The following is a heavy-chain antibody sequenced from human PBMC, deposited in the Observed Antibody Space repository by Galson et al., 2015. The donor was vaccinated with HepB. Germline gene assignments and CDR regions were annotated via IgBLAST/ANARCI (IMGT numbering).Heavy chain of an antibody. V-gene: IGHV3-23*01. D-gene: IGHD2-2*01. CDR3: AKGLSSSWPEYFQH. Sequence: SLRLSCAASGFTFNTYALSWVRQASGKGLEWVSSISDNGGNTYYADSVRGRFTISRDNSKNTLYLQMSSLGAGDTAVYHCAKGLSSSWPEYFQHWGQGTLVTVSS. J-gene: IGHJ1*01. CDR1: GFTFNTYA. CDR2: ISDNGGNT.